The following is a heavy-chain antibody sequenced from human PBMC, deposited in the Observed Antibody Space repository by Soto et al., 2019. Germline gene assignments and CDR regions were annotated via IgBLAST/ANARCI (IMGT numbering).Heavy chain of an antibody. V-gene: IGHV3-11*06. CDR1: GFTFSDYF. CDR2: ISLGDSYK. CDR3: VRESRTDENGYGPRWYYFDY. J-gene: IGHJ4*02. Sequence: QVQLVESGGGLVKPGGSLRLACAASGFTFSDYFMSWVRQAPGKGLEWVSFISLGDSYKKTADSVKGRFTISRDNAKNTLHQQRHSVRAEDTALSYCVRESRTDENGYGPRWYYFDYLGQGALVTVCS. D-gene: IGHD5-18*01.